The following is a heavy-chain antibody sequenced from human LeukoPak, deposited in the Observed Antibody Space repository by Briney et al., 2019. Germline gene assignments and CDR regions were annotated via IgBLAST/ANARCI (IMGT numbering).Heavy chain of an antibody. CDR3: ARTGYCSSASCSVVKQWLVRVYFDY. J-gene: IGHJ4*02. CDR1: GGSISSGDYY. V-gene: IGHV4-30-4*01. CDR2: IYYSGST. Sequence: PSETLSLTCTVSGGSISSGDYYWSWIRQPPGKGLEWIAYIYYSGSTYYNPSLKSRVTISVDTSKNQFSLKLSSVTAADTAVYYCARTGYCSSASCSVVKQWLVRVYFDYWGQGTLVTVSS. D-gene: IGHD2-2*01.